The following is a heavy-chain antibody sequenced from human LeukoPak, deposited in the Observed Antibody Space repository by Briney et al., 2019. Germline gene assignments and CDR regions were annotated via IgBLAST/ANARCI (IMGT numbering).Heavy chain of an antibody. D-gene: IGHD1-26*01. J-gene: IGHJ4*02. CDR1: GFSLTYHD. CDR3: ARDSGRFSADF. V-gene: IGHV1-46*01. Sequence: ASVKVSCKTSGFSLTYHDTYWVRQAPGQGLEWMGVLTPSGVGRSYAQKFQGRVTMTRDTSTTTVYMELSSLGSEDTAVYYCARDSGRFSADFWGQGTLVTVSS. CDR2: LTPSGVGR.